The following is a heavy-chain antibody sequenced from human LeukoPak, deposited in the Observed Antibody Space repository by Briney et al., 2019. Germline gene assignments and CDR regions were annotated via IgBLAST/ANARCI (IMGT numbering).Heavy chain of an antibody. V-gene: IGHV1-18*01. CDR2: ISAYNGNT. D-gene: IGHD3-22*01. J-gene: IGHJ4*02. CDR1: GYTFTSYG. Sequence: GASVKVSCKASGYTFTSYGISWVGQAPGQGLEWMGWISAYNGNTNYAQKLQGRVTMTTDTSTSTAYMELRSLRSDDTAVYYCARVGTYYYDSSGFYYYWGQGTLVTVSS. CDR3: ARVGTYYYDSSGFYYY.